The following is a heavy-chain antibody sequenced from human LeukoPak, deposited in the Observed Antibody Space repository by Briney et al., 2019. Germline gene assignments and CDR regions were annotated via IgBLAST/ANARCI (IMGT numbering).Heavy chain of an antibody. V-gene: IGHV3-23*01. CDR1: GFTFSLYA. Sequence: PGGSLRLSCAASGFTFSLYAMNWVRQAPGKGLEWVSGVSDSGDSTFYADSVKGRFTITRDNSRNTLYLQMNSLRAEDTAVYYCAKDFEPYYDFGSGHYIFDYWGQGTLVTVSS. CDR3: AKDFEPYYDFGSGHYIFDY. CDR2: VSDSGDST. D-gene: IGHD3-3*01. J-gene: IGHJ4*02.